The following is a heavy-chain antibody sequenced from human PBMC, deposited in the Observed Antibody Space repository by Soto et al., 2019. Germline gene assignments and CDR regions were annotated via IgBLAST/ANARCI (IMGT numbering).Heavy chain of an antibody. CDR2: IYYSGST. CDR1: CGSISSSIYY. Sequence: LSLTCTVSCGSISSSIYYWGWIRQPPGKGLEWIGSIYYSGSTYYNPSLKSRVTISVDTSKNQFSLKLSSVTAADTAVYYCARHVDIVVVPAPGWFDPWGQGTLVTVSS. D-gene: IGHD2-2*03. J-gene: IGHJ5*02. CDR3: ARHVDIVVVPAPGWFDP. V-gene: IGHV4-39*01.